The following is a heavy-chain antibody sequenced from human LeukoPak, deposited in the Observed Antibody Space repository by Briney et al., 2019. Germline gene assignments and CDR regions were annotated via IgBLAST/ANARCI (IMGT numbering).Heavy chain of an antibody. CDR2: IYYSGST. J-gene: IGHJ4*02. D-gene: IGHD4-17*01. CDR1: GGSISSSSYY. CDR3: ARPGHYGDYIAY. Sequence: SETLSLTCTVSGGSISSSSYYWGWIRQPPGKGLKWTGSIYYSGSTYYNPSLKSRVTISVDTSKNQFSLKLSSVTAADTAVYYCARPGHYGDYIAYWGQGTLVTVSS. V-gene: IGHV4-39*01.